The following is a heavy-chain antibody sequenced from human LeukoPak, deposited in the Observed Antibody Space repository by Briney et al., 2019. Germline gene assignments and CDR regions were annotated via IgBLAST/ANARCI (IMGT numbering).Heavy chain of an antibody. CDR2: ISSSSSYI. Sequence: GESLRLSCAASGFTFSSYSMNWVRQAPGKGLEWVSSISSSSSYIYYSDSLKGRFTISRDNAKNSLYLQMNSLRAEDTAVYYCARTDRTGALGRFRMRSDAFDIWGQGTMVTVSS. V-gene: IGHV3-21*01. CDR1: GFTFSSYS. D-gene: IGHD3-3*01. CDR3: ARTDRTGALGRFRMRSDAFDI. J-gene: IGHJ3*02.